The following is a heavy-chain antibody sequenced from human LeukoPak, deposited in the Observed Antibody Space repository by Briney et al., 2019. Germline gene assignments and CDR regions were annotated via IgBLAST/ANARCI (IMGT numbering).Heavy chain of an antibody. CDR2: ISNDGSHR. V-gene: IGHV3-30*04. CDR1: GFTFSSFS. CDR3: ARDPNRLADYGGDYFDH. J-gene: IGHJ4*02. D-gene: IGHD4-23*01. Sequence: GGSLRLSCAASGFTFSSFSMHWVRQAPANGLEWVAVISNDGSHRYYADSVKGRFTISRDNSKNTLSLEMNTLRPEDTALFYCARDPNRLADYGGDYFDHWGQGTLVTVSS.